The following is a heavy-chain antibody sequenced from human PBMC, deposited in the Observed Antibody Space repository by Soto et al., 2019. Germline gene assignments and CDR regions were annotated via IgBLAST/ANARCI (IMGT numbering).Heavy chain of an antibody. D-gene: IGHD3-9*01. CDR2: IIPIFGTA. J-gene: IGHJ4*02. CDR1: GGTFSSYA. V-gene: IGHV1-69*01. Sequence: QVQLVQSGAEVKKPGSSVKVSCKASGGTFSSYAISWVRQAPGQGLEWMGGIIPIFGTANYAQKFQGRVTITADESTSTDYMELSSLRSEATAVYYCARHVKGDIFTGCDYWGQRTRVTFAS. CDR3: ARHVKGDIFTGCDY.